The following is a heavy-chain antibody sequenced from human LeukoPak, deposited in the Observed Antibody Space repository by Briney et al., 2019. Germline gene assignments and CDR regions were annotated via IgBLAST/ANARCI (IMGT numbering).Heavy chain of an antibody. Sequence: SETLSLTCTVSGGSISSYYWSRIRQPAGKGLEWIGRIYTSGSTNYNPSLKSRVTMSVDTSKNQFSLKLSSVTAADTAVYYCARDFYCSSTSCYHNYYYMDVWGKGTTVTVSS. D-gene: IGHD2-2*01. V-gene: IGHV4-4*07. CDR2: IYTSGST. J-gene: IGHJ6*03. CDR1: GGSISSYY. CDR3: ARDFYCSSTSCYHNYYYMDV.